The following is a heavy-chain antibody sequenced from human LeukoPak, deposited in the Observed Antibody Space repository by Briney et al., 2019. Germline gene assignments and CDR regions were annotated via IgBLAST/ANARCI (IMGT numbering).Heavy chain of an antibody. CDR3: ARLGSYSDH. CDR1: DGSISSYY. Sequence: PSDTLSLPCSVSDGSISSYYWSWIRQPPGKGLEWIRYMHSSGSTHYDPSLKSRVTTSLDTSKNQFSLKLSSVTAADTAVYYCARLGSYSDHWGQGTLVTVSS. V-gene: IGHV4-4*09. D-gene: IGHD1-1*01. CDR2: MHSSGST. J-gene: IGHJ4*02.